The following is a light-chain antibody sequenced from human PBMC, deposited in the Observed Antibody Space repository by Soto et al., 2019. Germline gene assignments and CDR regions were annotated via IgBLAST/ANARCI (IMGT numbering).Light chain of an antibody. CDR3: SSYAGSNNVL. Sequence: QSALTQPHSASGSPGQSVTISCTGTSSDVGGYNSVSWYQQHPDKAPKLMIYEVNKRPSGVPDRFSGSKSAYTASLTVSGLQAEDEADYYCSSYAGSNNVLFGGGTQLTVL. CDR2: EVN. CDR1: SSDVGGYNS. V-gene: IGLV2-8*01. J-gene: IGLJ2*01.